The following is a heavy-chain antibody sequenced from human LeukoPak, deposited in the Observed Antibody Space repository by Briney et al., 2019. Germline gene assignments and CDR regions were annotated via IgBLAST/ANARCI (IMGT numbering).Heavy chain of an antibody. D-gene: IGHD6-13*01. CDR1: GGSFSGYY. J-gene: IGHJ1*01. V-gene: IGHV4-34*01. Sequence: SETLSLTCAVYGGSFSGYYWSWIRQPPGKGLEWIGEINHSGSTNYNPSLKSRVTISVDTSKNQFSLKLSSVTAADTAVYYCARTTSTAAGTVYFQHWGQGTLDTVSS. CDR2: INHSGST. CDR3: ARTTSTAAGTVYFQH.